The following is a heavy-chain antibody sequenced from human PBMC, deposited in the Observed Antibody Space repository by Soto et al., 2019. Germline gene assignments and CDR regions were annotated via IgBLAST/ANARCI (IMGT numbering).Heavy chain of an antibody. Sequence: QVQLVQSGAEVKKPGSSVKVSCKASGGTFSSYAISWVRQAPGQGLEWMGGIIPIFGTANYAQKFHGRVTITADESKSTAYMELSSLRSEDTAVYYCARESRYCSGGSCYFLAGIDYWGQGTLFTVSS. D-gene: IGHD2-15*01. V-gene: IGHV1-69*12. J-gene: IGHJ4*02. CDR3: ARESRYCSGGSCYFLAGIDY. CDR2: IIPIFGTA. CDR1: GGTFSSYA.